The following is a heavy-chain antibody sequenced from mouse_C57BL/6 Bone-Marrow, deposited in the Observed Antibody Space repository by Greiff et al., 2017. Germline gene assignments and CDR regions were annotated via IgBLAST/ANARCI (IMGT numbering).Heavy chain of an antibody. CDR3: ARELFYAMDY. CDR1: GYTFTDYY. CDR2: INPYNGGT. Sequence: EVQLQQSGPVLVKPGASVKMSCKASGYTFTDYYMNWVKQSHGKSLEWIGVINPYNGGTSYNQKFKGKATLTVDKSSSTAYIELNSLTSEDSAVYYCARELFYAMDYWGQGTSVTVSS. J-gene: IGHJ4*01. V-gene: IGHV1-19*01.